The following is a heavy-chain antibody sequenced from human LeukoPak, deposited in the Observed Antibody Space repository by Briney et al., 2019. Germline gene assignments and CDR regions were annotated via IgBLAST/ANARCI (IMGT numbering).Heavy chain of an antibody. D-gene: IGHD1-1*01. CDR2: ISPYTQNT. V-gene: IGHV1-18*01. CDR1: GYSCSSCG. Sequence: ASVKVSWKASGYSCSSCGISWLRQAPGQGLEWMGWISPYTQNTNFAQKFQGRVTLTADISTSIAYMEVRSLRSDDTAVYYCARDEETPTYPNWIDTWGQGTLVTVSS. J-gene: IGHJ5*02. CDR3: ARDEETPTYPNWIDT.